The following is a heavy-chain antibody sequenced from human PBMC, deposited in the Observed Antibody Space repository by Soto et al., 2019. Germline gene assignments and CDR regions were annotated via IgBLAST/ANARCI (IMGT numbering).Heavy chain of an antibody. V-gene: IGHV3-74*01. CDR2: INSDGSST. CDR1: GFTFSSYW. Sequence: GGSLRLSCAASGFTFSSYWMHWVRQAPGKGLVWVSRINSDGSSTSYADSVKGRFTISRDNAKNTLYLQMNSLRAEDTAVYYCARQLRFGLVLGYYYYGMDVWGQGTTVTVSS. D-gene: IGHD3-10*01. CDR3: ARQLRFGLVLGYYYYGMDV. J-gene: IGHJ6*02.